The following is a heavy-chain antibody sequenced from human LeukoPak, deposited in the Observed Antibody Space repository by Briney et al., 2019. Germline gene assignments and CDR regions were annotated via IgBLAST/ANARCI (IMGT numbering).Heavy chain of an antibody. J-gene: IGHJ4*02. CDR3: ARSHRSFASGSGDY. D-gene: IGHD3-10*01. CDR2: INQDGSEK. V-gene: IGHV3-7*05. Sequence: GGSLRLSCAASRFTFSVYWMSRVRQAPGKGLEWVANINQDGSEKYYVDSAKGRFSISRDNAKNSLFLQMNSLRDEDTAVYFCARSHRSFASGSGDYWGQGTLVTVSS. CDR1: RFTFSVYW.